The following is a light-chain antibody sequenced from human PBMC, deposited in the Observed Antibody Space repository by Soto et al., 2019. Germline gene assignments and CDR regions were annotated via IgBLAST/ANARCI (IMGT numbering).Light chain of an antibody. CDR2: DVN. Sequence: QSALTQPPPASGSPGQSVAISCTRTASDIGGYTFVSWYQQHPGKAPKLLIYDVNKRPSGVPDRFSGSKSGNTASLTVSGLQAEDEADYYCSAHGGTNPYVFGTGTKLTVL. CDR3: SAHGGTNPYV. V-gene: IGLV2-8*01. J-gene: IGLJ1*01. CDR1: ASDIGGYTF.